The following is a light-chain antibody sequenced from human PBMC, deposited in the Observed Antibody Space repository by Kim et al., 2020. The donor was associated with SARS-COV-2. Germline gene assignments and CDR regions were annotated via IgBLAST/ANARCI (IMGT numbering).Light chain of an antibody. Sequence: DIQMTQSPSTLSASVGDRVTISCRAIQSVSGWLAWYQQKPGRAPKVLIYDAFNLESGVPSRFSGSGSGTEFTLTISSLRPDDFATYYCQQYDSYPWTFGQGTKVDIK. J-gene: IGKJ1*01. V-gene: IGKV1-5*01. CDR1: QSVSGW. CDR3: QQYDSYPWT. CDR2: DAF.